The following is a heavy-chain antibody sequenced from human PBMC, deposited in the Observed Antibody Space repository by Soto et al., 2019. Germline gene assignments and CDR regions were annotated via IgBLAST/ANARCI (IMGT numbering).Heavy chain of an antibody. D-gene: IGHD6-13*01. V-gene: IGHV3-30-3*01. Sequence: QVQLVESGGGVVQPGRSLRLSCAASGFTFSSYALHWVRQAPGKGLEWVAIISYDASNKYYADSVKGRFTISRDNSKNTLYLQMNSLRAEDTAVYYCARGYSSSSAAFDYWGQGTLVTVSS. CDR2: ISYDASNK. CDR3: ARGYSSSSAAFDY. CDR1: GFTFSSYA. J-gene: IGHJ4*02.